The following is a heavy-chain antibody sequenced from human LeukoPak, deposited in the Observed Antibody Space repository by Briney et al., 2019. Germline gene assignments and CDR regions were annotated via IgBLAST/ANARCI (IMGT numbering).Heavy chain of an antibody. Sequence: ASVKVSCKASGYTFTGYYMHWVRQAPGQGLEWMGWINPNSGGTNYAQKFQGRVTMTRDTSISTAYMELSRLRSDDTAVYYCARGGVLRYFDWLSPSYYFDYWGQGTLVTVSS. J-gene: IGHJ4*02. D-gene: IGHD3-9*01. V-gene: IGHV1-2*02. CDR1: GYTFTGYY. CDR2: INPNSGGT. CDR3: ARGGVLRYFDWLSPSYYFDY.